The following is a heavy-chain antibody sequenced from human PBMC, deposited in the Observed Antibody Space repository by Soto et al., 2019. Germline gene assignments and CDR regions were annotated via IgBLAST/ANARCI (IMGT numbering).Heavy chain of an antibody. Sequence: EVQLVESGGGLVQPGRSLRLSCAASGFTFDDYAMHLVRQVPGKGLEWVSGINWNSGSIGYGDSVKGRFANYRDNLKNSLHLQMNSLSAEDTAFYYCVKDESINWYSGHFRHWGQGTLVTVSS. V-gene: IGHV3-9*01. D-gene: IGHD6-13*01. CDR2: INWNSGSI. CDR3: VKDESINWYSGHFRH. J-gene: IGHJ1*01. CDR1: GFTFDDYA.